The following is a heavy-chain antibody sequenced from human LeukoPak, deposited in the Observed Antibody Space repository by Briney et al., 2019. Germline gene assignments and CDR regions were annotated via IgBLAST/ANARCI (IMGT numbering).Heavy chain of an antibody. V-gene: IGHV4-59*01. CDR2: IYYSGST. D-gene: IGHD6-13*01. J-gene: IGHJ4*02. CDR3: ARAIIAAAENLGGFDY. Sequence: SETLSLTCTVSGGSIGSYYWSWMRQPPGKGLEWIGYIYYSGSTNYNPSLKSRVTISVDTSKNQFSLKLSSVTAADTAVYYCARAIIAAAENLGGFDYWGQGTLVTVSS. CDR1: GGSIGSYY.